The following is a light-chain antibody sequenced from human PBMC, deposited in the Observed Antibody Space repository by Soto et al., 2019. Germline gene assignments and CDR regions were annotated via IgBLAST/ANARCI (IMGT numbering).Light chain of an antibody. CDR1: QSILTY. CDR3: QQTDPIRWP. J-gene: IGKJ1*01. Sequence: DIQMTQSPSSLSASVGDSVTITCRTSQSILTYLNWFQQKPGKAPKLIIYAASSFQGGGPSRFSGSGSGTDFTLTISSLLPEDFATYFCQQTDPIRWPVGKGTKVEIK. CDR2: AAS. V-gene: IGKV1-39*01.